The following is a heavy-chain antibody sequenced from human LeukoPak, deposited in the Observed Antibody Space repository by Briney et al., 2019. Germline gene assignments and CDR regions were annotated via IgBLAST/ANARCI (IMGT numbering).Heavy chain of an antibody. V-gene: IGHV4-59*01. CDR3: ARVGVVPAALGWFDP. Sequence: SETLSLTCTVSGGSISSYCWSWIRQPPGKGLEWIGYIYYSGSTNYNPSLKSRVTISVDTSKNQFSLKLSSVTAADTAVYYCARVGVVPAALGWFDPWGQGTLVTVSS. CDR1: GGSISSYC. J-gene: IGHJ5*02. CDR2: IYYSGST. D-gene: IGHD2-2*01.